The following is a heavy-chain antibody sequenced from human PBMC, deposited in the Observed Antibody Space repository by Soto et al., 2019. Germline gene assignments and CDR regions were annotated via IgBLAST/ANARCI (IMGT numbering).Heavy chain of an antibody. CDR3: AREQDIVVVPAAMEGEEYYYYGMDV. Sequence: GGSLRLSCAASGFTFSSYAMHWVRQAPGKGLEWVAVISYDGSNKYYADSVKGRFTISRDNSKNTLYLQMNSLRSEDKAVYYWAREQDIVVVPAAMEGEEYYYYGMDVWGQGTTVTVSS. J-gene: IGHJ6*02. D-gene: IGHD2-2*01. CDR1: GFTFSSYA. CDR2: ISYDGSNK. V-gene: IGHV3-30-3*01.